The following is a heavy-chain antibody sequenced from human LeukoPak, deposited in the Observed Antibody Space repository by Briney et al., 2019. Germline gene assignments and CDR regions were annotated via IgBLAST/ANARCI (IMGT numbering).Heavy chain of an antibody. Sequence: SETLSLTCAVSGYSISSAYYWGWIRQPPGKGLEWIGSIYHSGSTYYNPSLKSRVTISVDTSKNQFSLKLSSVTAADTAVYYCAARITMVRGVIGYYYYYMDVWGKGTTVTVSS. V-gene: IGHV4-38-2*01. CDR2: IYHSGST. D-gene: IGHD3-10*01. CDR3: AARITMVRGVIGYYYYYMDV. J-gene: IGHJ6*03. CDR1: GYSISSAYY.